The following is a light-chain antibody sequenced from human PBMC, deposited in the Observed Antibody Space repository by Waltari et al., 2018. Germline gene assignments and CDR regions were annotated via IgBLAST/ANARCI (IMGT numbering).Light chain of an antibody. CDR1: SSNIGAAFD. CDR2: GNN. J-gene: IGLJ2*01. CDR3: QSIESSLSGVI. Sequence: QSVLTRQPSGSGAPGQRWTIPCAGSSSNIGAAFDVHWYQQLPGTAPKLLIYGNNNRPSGVPDRFSGSKSGTSASLAITGLQAEDEADYYCQSIESSLSGVIFGGGTKLTVL. V-gene: IGLV1-40*01.